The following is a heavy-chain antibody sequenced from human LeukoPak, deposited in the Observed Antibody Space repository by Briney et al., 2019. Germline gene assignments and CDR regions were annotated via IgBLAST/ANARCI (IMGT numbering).Heavy chain of an antibody. CDR3: ARGFGYCTNGVCYTVFRPPYFDY. J-gene: IGHJ4*02. D-gene: IGHD2-8*01. Sequence: SETLSLTRTVSGGSISRYYWSWIRQPPGKGLEWSGYIYYSGSTNYNPSLKSRVTISVDPSKNQFSLKLSSVTAADTAVYYCARGFGYCTNGVCYTVFRPPYFDYWGQGTLVTVSS. CDR2: IYYSGST. V-gene: IGHV4-59*08. CDR1: GGSISRYY.